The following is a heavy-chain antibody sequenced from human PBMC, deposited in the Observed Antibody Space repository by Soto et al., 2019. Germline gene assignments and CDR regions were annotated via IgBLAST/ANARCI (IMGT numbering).Heavy chain of an antibody. D-gene: IGHD6-19*01. CDR1: GYTFTSYG. CDR2: ISAYNGNT. CDR3: ARDLIVVAGLWDY. J-gene: IGHJ4*02. Sequence: ASVKVSCKASGYTFTSYGISWVRQAPGQGLEWMGWISAYNGNTNYAQKLQGRVTMTTDTPTSTAYMELRSLRSDETAVYYCARDLIVVAGLWDYRGKGTRVSVAA. V-gene: IGHV1-18*01.